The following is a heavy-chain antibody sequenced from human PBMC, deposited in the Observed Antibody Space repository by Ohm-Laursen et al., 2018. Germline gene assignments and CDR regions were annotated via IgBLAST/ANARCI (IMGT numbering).Heavy chain of an antibody. V-gene: IGHV3-30*18. CDR2: ISYDGSNK. Sequence: SLRLSCSASGFTFNSYGMHWVRQAPGKGLEWVAVISYDGSNKYYADSVKGRFTISRDNSKNTLYLQMNSLRAEDTAVYYCAKVQTSRGLDYWGQGTLVTVSS. CDR3: AKVQTSRGLDY. CDR1: GFTFNSYG. J-gene: IGHJ4*02.